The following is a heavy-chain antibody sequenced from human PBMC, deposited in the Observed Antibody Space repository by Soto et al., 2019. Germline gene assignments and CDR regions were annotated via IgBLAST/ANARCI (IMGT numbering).Heavy chain of an antibody. V-gene: IGHV3-23*01. CDR1: GFTFNSYA. CDR2: ISGSGGST. D-gene: IGHD6-13*01. Sequence: PGGSLRLSCAASGFTFNSYAMSWVRQAPGKGLEWVSAISGSGGSTYYADSVKGRFTISRDNSKNTLYLQMNSLRAEDTAVYYCAKEHRQSSWYPTLGYWGQGTLVTVSS. CDR3: AKEHRQSSWYPTLGY. J-gene: IGHJ4*02.